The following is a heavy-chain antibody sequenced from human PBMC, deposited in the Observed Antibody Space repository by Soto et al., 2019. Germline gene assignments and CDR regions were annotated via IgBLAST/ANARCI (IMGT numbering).Heavy chain of an antibody. CDR1: GYTFTSYG. D-gene: IGHD3-22*01. Sequence: QVQLVQSGAEVKKPGASVKVSCKASGYTFTSYGISWVRQAPGQGLEWMGWISAYNGNTNYAQKLQGRVTMTTDTSTSTAYMELRSLRSDDTAVYYCARLYYYDSSGYYYYYYYGMDVWGQGTTVTVSS. CDR2: ISAYNGNT. J-gene: IGHJ6*02. V-gene: IGHV1-18*01. CDR3: ARLYYYDSSGYYYYYYYGMDV.